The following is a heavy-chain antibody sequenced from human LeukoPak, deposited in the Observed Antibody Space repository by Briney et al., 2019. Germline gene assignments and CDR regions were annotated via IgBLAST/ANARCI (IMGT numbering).Heavy chain of an antibody. Sequence: SETLSLTCTVSGGSISSSSYYLGWIRQPPGKGLEWIGSIYYSGSTYYNPSLKGRVTISVDTSKNQFSLKLSSVTAADTAVYYCARHRRNVYYFDYWGQGTLVTVSS. J-gene: IGHJ4*02. CDR3: ARHRRNVYYFDY. V-gene: IGHV4-39*01. CDR2: IYYSGST. CDR1: GGSISSSSYY. D-gene: IGHD1-14*01.